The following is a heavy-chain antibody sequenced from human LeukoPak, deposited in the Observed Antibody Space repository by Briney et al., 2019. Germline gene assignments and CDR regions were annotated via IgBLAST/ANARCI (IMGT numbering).Heavy chain of an antibody. D-gene: IGHD2-2*01. CDR2: IYCSGST. V-gene: IGHV4-30-4*01. CDR1: GGSISSGDYY. J-gene: IGHJ4*02. Sequence: SETLSLTCTVSGGSISSGDYYWSWIRQPPGKGLEWIGYIYCSGSTYYNPSLKSRVTISVDTSKNQFSLKLSSVTAADTAVYYCARALQDIVVVPALDYWGQGTLVTVSS. CDR3: ARALQDIVVVPALDY.